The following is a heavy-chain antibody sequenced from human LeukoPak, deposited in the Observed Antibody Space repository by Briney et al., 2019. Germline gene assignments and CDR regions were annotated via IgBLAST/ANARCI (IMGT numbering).Heavy chain of an antibody. V-gene: IGHV4-4*07. CDR2: IYTSGST. J-gene: IGHJ4*02. Sequence: RSSETLSLTCTVSGGSISSYYWSWIRQPAGKGLEWIGRIYTSGSTNYNPSLKSRVTMSVDTSKNQFSLKLSSVTAADTAVYYCARGEFGGVIGYYFDYWGQGTLVTVSS. D-gene: IGHD3-16*02. CDR3: ARGEFGGVIGYYFDY. CDR1: GGSISSYY.